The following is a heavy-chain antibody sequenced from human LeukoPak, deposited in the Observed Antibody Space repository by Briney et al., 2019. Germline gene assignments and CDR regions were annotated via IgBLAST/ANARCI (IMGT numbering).Heavy chain of an antibody. CDR1: GFTFSSYS. CDR3: ARGSYGSGSYSYYFDY. Sequence: PGGSLRLSCAASGFTFSSYSMNWVRQAPGKGLEWVSSISSSSSSYIYYADSVKGRFTISRDSAKNSLYLQMNSLRAEDTAVYYCARGSYGSGSYSYYFDYWGQGTLVTVSS. CDR2: ISSSSSSYI. V-gene: IGHV3-21*01. D-gene: IGHD3-10*01. J-gene: IGHJ4*02.